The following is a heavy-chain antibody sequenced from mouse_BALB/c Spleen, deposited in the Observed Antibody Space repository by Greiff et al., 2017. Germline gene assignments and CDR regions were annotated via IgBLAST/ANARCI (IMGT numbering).Heavy chain of an antibody. CDR3: ARNLYYDYDMDY. CDR2: INPSTGYT. CDR1: GYTFTSYW. Sequence: VQLQQSGAELAKPGASVKMSCKASGYTFTSYWMHWVKQRPGQGLEWIGYINPSTGYTEYNQKFKDKATLTADKSSSTAYMQLSSLTSEDSAVYYCARNLYYDYDMDYWGRGTSVTVSS. V-gene: IGHV1-7*01. D-gene: IGHD2-4*01. J-gene: IGHJ4*01.